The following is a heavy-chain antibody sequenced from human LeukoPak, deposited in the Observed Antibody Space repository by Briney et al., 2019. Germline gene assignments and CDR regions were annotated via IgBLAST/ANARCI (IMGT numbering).Heavy chain of an antibody. CDR3: ARDSVAGYFDY. Sequence: GGSLRLSCAASGFTFSSYWMHWVRHAPGKGLVWVSRINSDGSSTSYADSVKGRFTISRDNSKNTLYLQMNSLRAEDTAVYYCARDSVAGYFDYWGQGTLVTVSS. CDR1: GFTFSSYW. CDR2: INSDGSST. J-gene: IGHJ4*02. D-gene: IGHD6-19*01. V-gene: IGHV3-74*01.